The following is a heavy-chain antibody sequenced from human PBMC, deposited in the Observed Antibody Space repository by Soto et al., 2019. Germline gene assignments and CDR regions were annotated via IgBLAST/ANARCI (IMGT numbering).Heavy chain of an antibody. D-gene: IGHD6-13*01. Sequence: QVQMVESGGGVVQPGRSLRLSCAASGFTFSSYAMHWVRQAPGKGLEWVAAISYDGSNKYYADSVKGRFTISRDNSTNTLYLQMNSLRAEDTAVYYCAREVRLAAAGTDYFDYWGQGTLVTVSS. V-gene: IGHV3-30-3*01. J-gene: IGHJ4*02. CDR2: ISYDGSNK. CDR3: AREVRLAAAGTDYFDY. CDR1: GFTFSSYA.